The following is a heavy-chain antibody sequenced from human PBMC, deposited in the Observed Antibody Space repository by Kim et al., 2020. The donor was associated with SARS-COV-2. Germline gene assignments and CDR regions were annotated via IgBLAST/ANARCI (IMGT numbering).Heavy chain of an antibody. Sequence: SETLSLTCAVYGGSFSGYYWSWIRQPPGKGREWIGEINHSGSTNYNPSLKSRVTISVDTSKNQFSLKLSSVTAADTAVYYCARAPSIAPQLPKVGPGGHPYGMDVWGQGTTVTVSS. CDR2: INHSGST. D-gene: IGHD6-6*01. V-gene: IGHV4-34*01. CDR1: GGSFSGYY. J-gene: IGHJ6*02. CDR3: ARAPSIAPQLPKVGPGGHPYGMDV.